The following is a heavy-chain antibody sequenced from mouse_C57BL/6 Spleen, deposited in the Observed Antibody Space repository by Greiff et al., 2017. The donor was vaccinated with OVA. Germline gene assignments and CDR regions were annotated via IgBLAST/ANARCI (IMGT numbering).Heavy chain of an antibody. CDR2: IDPSDSET. D-gene: IGHD2-4*01. J-gene: IGHJ2*01. CDR3: ARLNDYDAYFDY. Sequence: QVQLQQPGAELVRPGSSVKLSCKASGYTFTSYWMHWVKLRPIQGLEWIGNIDPSDSETHYNQKFKDKATLTVDKSSSTAYMQLSSLTSEDSAVYYCARLNDYDAYFDYWGQGTTLTVSS. CDR1: GYTFTSYW. V-gene: IGHV1-52*01.